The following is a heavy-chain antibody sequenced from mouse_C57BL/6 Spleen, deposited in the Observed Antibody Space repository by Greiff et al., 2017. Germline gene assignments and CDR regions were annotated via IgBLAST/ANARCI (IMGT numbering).Heavy chain of an antibody. CDR2: IDPSDSYT. Sequence: QVQLQQPGAELVMPGASVKLSCKASGYTFTSYWMHWVKQRPGQGLEWIGEIDPSDSYTNYNQKFKGKSTLTVDKSSSTAYMQLSSLTSEDSAVYYCARGYDYEGYWGQGTTLTVSS. CDR3: ARGYDYEGY. CDR1: GYTFTSYW. J-gene: IGHJ2*01. V-gene: IGHV1-69*01. D-gene: IGHD2-4*01.